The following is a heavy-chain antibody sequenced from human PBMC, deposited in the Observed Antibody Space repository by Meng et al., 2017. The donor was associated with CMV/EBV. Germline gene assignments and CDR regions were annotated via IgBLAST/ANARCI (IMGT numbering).Heavy chain of an antibody. CDR2: IYWDDDK. D-gene: IGHD3-10*01. J-gene: IGHJ4*02. CDR3: AHRLHGSGSYYPYYFDY. V-gene: IGHV2-5*02. Sequence: LKEFGPNLVKPTQTPTLTCTFSGFSLSTSGGGVGWIRQPPGKALEWLALIYWDDDKRYSPSLKSRLTITKDTSKNQVVLTMTNMDPVDTATYYCAHRLHGSGSYYPYYFDYWGQGTLVTVSS. CDR1: GFSLSTSGGG.